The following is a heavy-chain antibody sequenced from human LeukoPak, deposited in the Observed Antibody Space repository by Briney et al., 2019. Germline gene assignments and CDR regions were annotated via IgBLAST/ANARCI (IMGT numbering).Heavy chain of an antibody. J-gene: IGHJ4*02. CDR3: ARQIYGDLYYFDY. D-gene: IGHD4-17*01. Sequence: ASETLSLTCTVSGGSISSGDYYWSWIRQPPGKGLEWIGYIYYSGGSYYIPSLKSRVTMSVDTSKNQFSLRLSSVTAADTAVYYCARQIYGDLYYFDYWGQGTLVTVSS. V-gene: IGHV4-30-4*01. CDR1: GGSISSGDYY. CDR2: IYYSGGS.